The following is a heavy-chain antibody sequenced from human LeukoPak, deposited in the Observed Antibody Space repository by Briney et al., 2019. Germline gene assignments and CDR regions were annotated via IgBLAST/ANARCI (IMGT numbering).Heavy chain of an antibody. CDR3: ARDQAGYCSGGSCYYAAGFDY. CDR2: ISGSGGST. CDR1: GFTFSSYA. J-gene: IGHJ4*02. Sequence: GGSLRLSCAASGFTFSSYAMSWVRQAPGKGLEWVSAISGSGGSTHYADSVKGRFTVSRDNSKNTLYLQMNSLRAEDTAVYYCARDQAGYCSGGSCYYAAGFDYWAREPWSPSPQ. D-gene: IGHD2-15*01. V-gene: IGHV3-23*01.